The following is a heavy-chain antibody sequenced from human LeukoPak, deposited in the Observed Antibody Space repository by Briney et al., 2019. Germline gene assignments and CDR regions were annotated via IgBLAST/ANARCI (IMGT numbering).Heavy chain of an antibody. V-gene: IGHV3-23*01. CDR3: AKSISENYLNDAFDI. J-gene: IGHJ3*02. CDR2: IRSNGATA. CDR1: GFSFSSFA. D-gene: IGHD1-7*01. Sequence: PGGSLRLSCAASGFSFSSFAMTWVRQAPGKGLEWVSTIRSNGATAYNADSVKGRFTISRDNSKNTLYLQMNSLRAEDTAVYCCAKSISENYLNDAFDIWGQGTMVTVSS.